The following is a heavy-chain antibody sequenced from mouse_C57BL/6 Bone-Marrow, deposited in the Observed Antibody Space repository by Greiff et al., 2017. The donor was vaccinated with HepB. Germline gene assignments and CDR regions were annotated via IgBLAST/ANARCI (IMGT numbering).Heavy chain of an antibody. CDR3: ARNYYGSSPYYFDY. V-gene: IGHV1-22*01. J-gene: IGHJ2*01. CDR2: INPNNGGT. D-gene: IGHD1-1*01. Sequence: SGPELVKPGASVKMSCKASGYTFTDYNMHWVKQSHGKSLEWIGYINPNNGGTSYNQKFKGKATLTVNKSSSTAYMELRSLTSEDSAVYYCARNYYGSSPYYFDYWGQGTTLTVSS. CDR1: GYTFTDYN.